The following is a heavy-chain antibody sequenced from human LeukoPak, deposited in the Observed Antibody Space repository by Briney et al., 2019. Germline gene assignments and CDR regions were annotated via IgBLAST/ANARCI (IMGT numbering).Heavy chain of an antibody. V-gene: IGHV1-3*01. Sequence: ASVKVSCKASGYTFTSYAMHWVRQAPGQRLEWMGWINAGNGNTKYSQKFQGRVTITRDTSASTAYMELSSLRSEDTAAYYCARGQYSSSWDDAFDIWGQGTMVTVSS. CDR3: ARGQYSSSWDDAFDI. CDR2: INAGNGNT. J-gene: IGHJ3*02. D-gene: IGHD6-13*01. CDR1: GYTFTSYA.